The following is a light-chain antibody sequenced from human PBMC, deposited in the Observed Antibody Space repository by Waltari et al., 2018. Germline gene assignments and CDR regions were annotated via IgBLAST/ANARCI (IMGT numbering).Light chain of an antibody. CDR1: QRLLHSSGYTF. J-gene: IGKJ1*01. V-gene: IGKV2-28*01. Sequence: DIVMTQSPLSLPVSPGEPASISCRSSQRLLHSSGYTFLDWYLQNPGQSPQLLIYLVSNRASGVPDRFSGSGSGTDFTLKISRVEAEDVGVYYCMQARQTPWTFGQGTKVEIK. CDR2: LVS. CDR3: MQARQTPWT.